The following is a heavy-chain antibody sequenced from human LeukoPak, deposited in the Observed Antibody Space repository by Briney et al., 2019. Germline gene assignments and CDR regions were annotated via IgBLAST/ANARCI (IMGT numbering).Heavy chain of an antibody. Sequence: ASVKVSCKASGYTFTGYYMHWVRQAPGQGLEWMGWINPDSGGTNYAQKFQGRVTMTRDMSTSTVYMELSSLRSEDTAVYYCARDSPNQQLVFDYWGQGTLVTVSS. V-gene: IGHV1-2*02. CDR3: ARDSPNQQLVFDY. D-gene: IGHD6-13*01. J-gene: IGHJ4*02. CDR2: INPDSGGT. CDR1: GYTFTGYY.